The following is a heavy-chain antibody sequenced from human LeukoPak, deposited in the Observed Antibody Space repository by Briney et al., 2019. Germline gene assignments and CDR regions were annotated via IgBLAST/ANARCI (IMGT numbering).Heavy chain of an antibody. D-gene: IGHD3-10*01. CDR2: IIPIFGTA. Sequence: SVKVSCKASGGTFSSYAISWVRQAPGQGLEWMGGIIPIFGTANYAQKFQGRVTITADESTSTAYMELSSLRSEDTAVYYCARDLGVFGDYCNYYYYMDVWGKGTTVTISS. CDR1: GGTFSSYA. V-gene: IGHV1-69*01. CDR3: ARDLGVFGDYCNYYYYMDV. J-gene: IGHJ6*03.